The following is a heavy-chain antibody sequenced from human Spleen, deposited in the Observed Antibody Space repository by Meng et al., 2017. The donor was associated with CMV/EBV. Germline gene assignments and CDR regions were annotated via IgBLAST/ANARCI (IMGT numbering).Heavy chain of an antibody. Sequence: ASVKVSCKASGYIFTGYYMHWVRQAPGQGLEWMGWINPSSGGTEYAPKFQGRVTMTSDTSISTIYMELRRLRFDDTGVYYCARGGSSSWYDAFDMWGQGTKVTVSS. CDR2: INPSSGGT. J-gene: IGHJ3*02. D-gene: IGHD6-13*01. CDR3: ARGGSSSWYDAFDM. CDR1: GYIFTGYY. V-gene: IGHV1-2*02.